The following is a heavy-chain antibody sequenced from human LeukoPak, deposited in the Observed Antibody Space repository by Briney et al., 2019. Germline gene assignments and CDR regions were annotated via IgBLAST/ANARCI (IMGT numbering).Heavy chain of an antibody. CDR1: GGSISSSNW. V-gene: IGHV4-4*02. CDR2: IYHSGST. D-gene: IGHD3-10*01. Sequence: SGTLSLTCAVSGGSISSSNWWSWVRQPPGKGLEWIGEIYHSGSTNYNPSLKSRVTISVDKSKNQFSLKLSSVTAADTAVYYCARSGSENYYYGMDVWGKGTTVTVSS. CDR3: ARSGSENYYYGMDV. J-gene: IGHJ6*04.